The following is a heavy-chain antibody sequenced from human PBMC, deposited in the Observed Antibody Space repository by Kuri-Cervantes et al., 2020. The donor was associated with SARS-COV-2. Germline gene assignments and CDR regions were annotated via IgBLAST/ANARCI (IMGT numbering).Heavy chain of an antibody. D-gene: IGHD3-3*01. J-gene: IGHJ4*02. CDR1: GYSFTSYW. CDR3: ASTVAFWSGYYDY. Sequence: RSSCKGSGYSFTSYWISWVRQMPGKGLEWMGRIDPSDSYTNYSPSFQGHVTISADKSISTAYLQWSSLKASDTAMYYCASTVAFWSGYYDYWGQGTLVTVSS. V-gene: IGHV5-10-1*01. CDR2: IDPSDSYT.